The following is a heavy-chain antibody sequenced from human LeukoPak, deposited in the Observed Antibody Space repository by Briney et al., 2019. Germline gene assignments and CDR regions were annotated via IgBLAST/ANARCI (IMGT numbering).Heavy chain of an antibody. J-gene: IGHJ5*02. CDR3: ARDSGGILDNWFDP. CDR1: GGSISSGSYY. D-gene: IGHD2/OR15-2a*01. CDR2: IYTSGST. V-gene: IGHV4-61*02. Sequence: PSQTLSLTCTVSGGSISSGSYYWSWIRQPAGKGLEWIGRIYTSGSTNYNPSLKSRVTISVDTSKNQFSLKLSSVTAADTAVYYWARDSGGILDNWFDPWGQGTLVTVSS.